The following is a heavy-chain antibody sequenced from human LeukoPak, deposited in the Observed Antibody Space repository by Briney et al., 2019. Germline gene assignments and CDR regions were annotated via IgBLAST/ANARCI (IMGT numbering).Heavy chain of an antibody. CDR3: AREDGYCSGGNCYSYFDS. Sequence: GGSLRLSCAASGFIFSSYWMSWVRQAPGKGLEWVAYIKKTGSETYYVDSVKGRFTITRDNTRNSLFLQMYSLRAEDTAVYFCAREDGYCSGGNCYSYFDSWGQGTLVTVSS. CDR2: IKKTGSET. CDR1: GFIFSSYW. D-gene: IGHD2-15*01. V-gene: IGHV3-7*01. J-gene: IGHJ4*02.